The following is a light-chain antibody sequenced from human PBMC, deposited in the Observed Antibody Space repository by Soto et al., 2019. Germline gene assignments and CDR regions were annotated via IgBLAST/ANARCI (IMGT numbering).Light chain of an antibody. Sequence: AIQMTQSPSSLSASVGATVTITCRASQGIRRDLSWYQQKPGEAPKLLIYSASDLQGAVPSRFRGSGSGTDFTLTISSLQPEDFATYYCLQDFNFPRTFGQGTKVEV. J-gene: IGKJ1*01. CDR1: QGIRRD. CDR2: SAS. CDR3: LQDFNFPRT. V-gene: IGKV1-6*01.